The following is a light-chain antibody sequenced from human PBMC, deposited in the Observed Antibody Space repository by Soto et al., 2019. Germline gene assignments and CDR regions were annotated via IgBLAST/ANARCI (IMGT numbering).Light chain of an antibody. CDR1: SSDVGGYNY. CDR3: SSYTSSTTPLYG. CDR2: GVS. V-gene: IGLV2-14*01. J-gene: IGLJ1*01. Sequence: LTQPASVSGSPGQSITISCTGTSSDVGGYNYVSWYQQHPGKAPKLMIYGVSNRPSGVSDRFSGSKSGNTASLTISWLQAEDEADYYCSSYTSSTTPLYGFGTGTKVTVL.